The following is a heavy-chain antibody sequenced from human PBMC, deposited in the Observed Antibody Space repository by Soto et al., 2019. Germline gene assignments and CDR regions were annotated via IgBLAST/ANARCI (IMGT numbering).Heavy chain of an antibody. Sequence: GGSLRLSCAASGFTFSSYWMHWVRQAPGKGLVWVSRINSDGSSTSYADSVKGRFTISRDNAKNTLHLQMNSLRAEDTAVYYCARDITRYYYYYMDVWGKGTTVTVSS. CDR1: GFTFSSYW. CDR2: INSDGSST. J-gene: IGHJ6*03. V-gene: IGHV3-74*01. CDR3: ARDITRYYYYYMDV. D-gene: IGHD1-20*01.